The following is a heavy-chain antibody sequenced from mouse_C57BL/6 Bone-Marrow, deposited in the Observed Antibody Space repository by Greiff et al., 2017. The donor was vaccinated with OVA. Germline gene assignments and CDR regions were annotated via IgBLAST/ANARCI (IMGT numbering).Heavy chain of an antibody. Sequence: EVKLVESGAELVRPGASVKLSCTASGFNIKDDYMHWVKQRPEQGLEWIGWIDPENGDTEYASKFQGKATITADTSSNTAYLQLSSLTSEDTAVYYCTTVYYPNYFDYWGQGTTLTVSS. CDR1: GFNIKDDY. CDR3: TTVYYPNYFDY. V-gene: IGHV14-4*01. J-gene: IGHJ2*01. D-gene: IGHD1-1*01. CDR2: IDPENGDT.